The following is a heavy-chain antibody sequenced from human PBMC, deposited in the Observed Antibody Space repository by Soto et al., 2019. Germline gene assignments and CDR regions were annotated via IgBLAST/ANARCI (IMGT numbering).Heavy chain of an antibody. D-gene: IGHD4-4*01. CDR2: IIPIFGTA. J-gene: IGHJ6*02. Sequence: SVKVSCKASGGTFSSYAISWVRQAPGQGLEWMGGIIPIFGTANYAQKFQGRVTITADESTSTAYMELSSLRSEDTAVYYCARTRYSNYDYYGMDVWGQGTTVTVSS. CDR1: GGTFSSYA. V-gene: IGHV1-69*13. CDR3: ARTRYSNYDYYGMDV.